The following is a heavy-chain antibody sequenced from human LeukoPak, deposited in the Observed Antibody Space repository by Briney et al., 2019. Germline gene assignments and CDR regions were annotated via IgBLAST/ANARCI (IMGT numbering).Heavy chain of an antibody. V-gene: IGHV4-4*09. Sequence: KPSETLSLTCTVSGGSISSYYWSWIRQPPGKGLEWIGYIYTSGSTNYNPSLKSRVTISVDTSKTQFSLKLSSVTAADTAVYYCARALAIWEGYHYYYYMDVWGKGTTVTVSS. CDR1: GGSISSYY. CDR3: ARALAIWEGYHYYYYMDV. D-gene: IGHD3-3*02. CDR2: IYTSGST. J-gene: IGHJ6*03.